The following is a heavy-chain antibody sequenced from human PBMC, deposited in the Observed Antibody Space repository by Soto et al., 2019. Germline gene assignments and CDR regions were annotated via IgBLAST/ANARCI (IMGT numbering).Heavy chain of an antibody. CDR3: ATDANEYLWEYYFDF. D-gene: IGHD3-16*01. J-gene: IGHJ4*02. V-gene: IGHV3-30*03. CDR2: ISHDGSND. Sequence: GGSLRLSCAASGFSFSSYGMHWVRQAPAKGLEWVAFISHDGSNDYYAGSVKGRYTISRDNSKNTVYLQMNSLRVEDTAVYYCATDANEYLWEYYFDFWGQGTLVTVSS. CDR1: GFSFSSYG.